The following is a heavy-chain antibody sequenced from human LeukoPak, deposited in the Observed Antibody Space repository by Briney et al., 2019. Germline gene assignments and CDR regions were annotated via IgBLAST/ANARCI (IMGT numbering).Heavy chain of an antibody. Sequence: SRTLSLTCVVSGDSIGSSNWWTWVRQPPGKGLEWIGEIYYTGDTNYNPSLKSRLTISVDKSKNHFSLNLTSVTAADTAVYYCARYYDSSGYYRYFDYWGQGTLVTVSS. V-gene: IGHV4-4*02. D-gene: IGHD3-22*01. CDR3: ARYYDSSGYYRYFDY. J-gene: IGHJ4*02. CDR2: IYYTGDT. CDR1: GDSIGSSNW.